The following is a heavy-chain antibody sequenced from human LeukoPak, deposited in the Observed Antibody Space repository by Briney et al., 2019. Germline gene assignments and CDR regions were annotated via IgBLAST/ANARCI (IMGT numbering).Heavy chain of an antibody. D-gene: IGHD5-18*01. CDR3: ARVGYSYGFTYEYYFDY. V-gene: IGHV4-39*07. CDR1: GGSISSSSYY. CDR2: IYYSGST. Sequence: PSETLSLTCTVSGGSISSSSYYWGWIRQPPGKGLEWIGSIYYSGSTYYNPSLKSRVTISVDTSKNQFSLKLSSVTAADTAVYYCARVGYSYGFTYEYYFDYWGQGTLVTVSS. J-gene: IGHJ4*02.